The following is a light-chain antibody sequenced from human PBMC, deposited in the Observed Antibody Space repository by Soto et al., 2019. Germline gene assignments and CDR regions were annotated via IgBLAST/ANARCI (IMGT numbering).Light chain of an antibody. Sequence: DIQMTQSPSSLSASVGDRVTITCRASQSISSYLNWYQQKPGKATKLLIYAASSLQSGVPSRFSGSGSGTDFTLPIAGLQPDDSASCFCQQSSSAPLTFGGGNKVEIK. J-gene: IGKJ4*01. CDR1: QSISSY. V-gene: IGKV1-39*01. CDR2: AAS. CDR3: QQSSSAPLT.